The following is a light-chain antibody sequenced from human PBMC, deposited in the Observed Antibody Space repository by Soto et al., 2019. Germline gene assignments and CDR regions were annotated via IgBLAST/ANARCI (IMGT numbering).Light chain of an antibody. CDR3: PAHYRSPSGYVV. CDR1: SSNIGAGYD. J-gene: IGLJ2*01. CDR2: GNS. Sequence: QSVLTQPPSVSGAPGQRVTISCTGSSSNIGAGYDVHWYQQLPGTAPKLLIYGNSNRPSGVPDRFSGSKSGTSASLAITGVQAEDEAGYYCPAHYRSPSGYVVFGGGTKVTVL. V-gene: IGLV1-40*01.